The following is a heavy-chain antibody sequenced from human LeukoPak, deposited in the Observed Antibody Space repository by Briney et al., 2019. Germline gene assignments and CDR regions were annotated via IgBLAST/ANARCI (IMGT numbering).Heavy chain of an antibody. CDR1: GFTFSSYA. CDR3: GKDWTVLRRPYEY. V-gene: IGHV3-23*01. CDR2: ISATGTET. J-gene: IGHJ4*02. Sequence: PGGSLRLSCAASGFTFSSYAMSWVRQAPGKGLEEVSLISATGTETYYADSVKGRFIVSRDNSKNIVYLQMTSLRLEDTAVYYCGKDWTVLRRPYEYWGQGALVTVSS. D-gene: IGHD1-1*01.